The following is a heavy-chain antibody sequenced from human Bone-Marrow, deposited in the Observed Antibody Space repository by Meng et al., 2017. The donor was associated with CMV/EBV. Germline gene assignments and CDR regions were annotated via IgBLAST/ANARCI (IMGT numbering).Heavy chain of an antibody. J-gene: IGHJ4*02. CDR1: YDISSSNC. CDR2: IYYSGSI. D-gene: IGHD3-9*01. CDR3: SPPLIPVIFSCSSSFDY. Sequence: YDISSSNCWGWIRQPPGKGLEWIGYIYYSGSIYYNPSLKSRVTMSVDPSPHPFSLKLISLTSVATSVSYCSPPLIPVIFSCSSSFDYFRQGTLVTVSS. V-gene: IGHV4-28*02.